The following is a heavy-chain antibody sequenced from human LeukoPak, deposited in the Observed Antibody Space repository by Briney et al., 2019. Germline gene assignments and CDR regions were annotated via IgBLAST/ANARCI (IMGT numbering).Heavy chain of an antibody. CDR2: INPNSGGT. CDR1: GHTFTGYY. V-gene: IGHV1-2*02. J-gene: IGHJ4*02. D-gene: IGHD5-18*01. CDR3: ARDRGEGYSYGN. Sequence: ASVKVSCKASGHTFTGYYMHWVRQAPGQGLEWMGWINPNSGGTNYAQKFQGRVTMTRDTSISTAYMELSRLRSDDTAVYYCARDRGEGYSYGNWGQGTLVTVSS.